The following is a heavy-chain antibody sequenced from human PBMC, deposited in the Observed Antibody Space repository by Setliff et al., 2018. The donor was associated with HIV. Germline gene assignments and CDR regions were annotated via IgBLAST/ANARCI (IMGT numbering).Heavy chain of an antibody. J-gene: IGHJ3*02. CDR2: IHYSGST. V-gene: IGHV4-59*11. CDR3: ARDTPVGAFDI. CDR1: GGSISSPY. Sequence: SETLSLTCTVSGGSISSPYWSWIRQPPGKGLEWIGYIHYSGSTNYNPSLKTRVTISLDTSRNQFSLKLNSVTVADTAVYYCARDTPVGAFDIWGQGTMVTVSS.